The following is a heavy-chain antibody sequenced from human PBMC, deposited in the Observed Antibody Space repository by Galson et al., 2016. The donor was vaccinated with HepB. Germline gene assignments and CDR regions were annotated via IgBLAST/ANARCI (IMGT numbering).Heavy chain of an antibody. CDR3: AKPPNSITMVRGVMVD. Sequence: SLRLSCAASGFTFSSYAMYWVRQAPGKGLKWVAVISYDGSDRYYADSGKGRFTISRDSSKNTLYLQMNSLRAEDTAVYYCAKPPNSITMVRGVMVDWGQGTLVTVS. CDR1: GFTFSSYA. D-gene: IGHD3-10*01. V-gene: IGHV3-30*18. CDR2: ISYDGSDR. J-gene: IGHJ4*02.